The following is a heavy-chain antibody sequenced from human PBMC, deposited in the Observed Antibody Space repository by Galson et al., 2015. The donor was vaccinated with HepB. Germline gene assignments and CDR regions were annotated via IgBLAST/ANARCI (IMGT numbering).Heavy chain of an antibody. J-gene: IGHJ4*02. CDR3: AREWSSSWYDVDY. CDR1: GYTFTRYA. D-gene: IGHD6-13*01. Sequence: SVKVSCKASGYTFTRYAMNWVRQAPGQGLEWMGWINTNTGNPTYAQGFTGRFVFSLDTSVSTAYLQISSLKAEDTAVYYCAREWSSSWYDVDYWGQGTLVTVSS. CDR2: INTNTGNP. V-gene: IGHV7-4-1*02.